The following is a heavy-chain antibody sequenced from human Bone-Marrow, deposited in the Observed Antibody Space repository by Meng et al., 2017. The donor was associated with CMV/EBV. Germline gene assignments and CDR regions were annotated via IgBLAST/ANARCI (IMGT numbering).Heavy chain of an antibody. D-gene: IGHD5-12*01. CDR2: IIPIFGTA. V-gene: IGHV1-69*12. CDR1: GGTFSSYA. Sequence: QVQVVQSGAGVKKPGASVKVSCKASGGTFSSYAISWVRQAPGQGLEWMGGIIPIFGTANYAQKFQGRVTITADESTSTAYMELSSLRSEDTAVYYCARGLRPRYWFDPWGQGTLVTVSS. J-gene: IGHJ5*02. CDR3: ARGLRPRYWFDP.